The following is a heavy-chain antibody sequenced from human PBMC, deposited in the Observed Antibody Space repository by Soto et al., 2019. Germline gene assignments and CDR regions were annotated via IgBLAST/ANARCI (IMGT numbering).Heavy chain of an antibody. J-gene: IGHJ6*03. CDR2: IYYSGST. CDR3: ARLDGYHHYLEG. CDR1: GGSISSYY. D-gene: IGHD3-22*01. Sequence: SETLSLTCTVSGGSISSYYCTWIRQPPGKGLEWIGYIYYSGSTNYNPSPKSRVTISVATSKTQFSLKLSSLTAADTAVYYLARLDGYHHYLEGWGKGTRVTVS. V-gene: IGHV4-59*08.